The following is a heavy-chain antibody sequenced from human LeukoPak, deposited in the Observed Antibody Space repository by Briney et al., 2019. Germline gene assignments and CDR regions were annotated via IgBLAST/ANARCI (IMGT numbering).Heavy chain of an antibody. Sequence: GGSLRLSCAGSGFNFRSFALHWVRQAPGKGLEYVSGMSGDGGSTFHANSVKGRFTISRDNSKNTLYLQMGSLKTEDMALYYCARGNTALGGAFDIWGPGTVVSVS. CDR1: GFNFRSFA. V-gene: IGHV3-64*01. CDR3: ARGNTALGGAFDI. J-gene: IGHJ3*02. CDR2: MSGDGGST. D-gene: IGHD2-21*02.